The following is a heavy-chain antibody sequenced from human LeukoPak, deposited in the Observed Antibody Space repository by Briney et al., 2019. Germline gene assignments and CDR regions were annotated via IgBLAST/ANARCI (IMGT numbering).Heavy chain of an antibody. D-gene: IGHD6-19*01. CDR1: GGSISSYY. Sequence: NSSETLSLTCTVSGGSISSYYWSWIRQSPGKGLEWIGRIYTSGSTNYNPSLKSRVTMSVDTSKNQFSLKLSSVTAADTAVYYCARVLAVAGAFDIWGQGTMVTVSS. CDR2: IYTSGST. CDR3: ARVLAVAGAFDI. J-gene: IGHJ3*02. V-gene: IGHV4-4*07.